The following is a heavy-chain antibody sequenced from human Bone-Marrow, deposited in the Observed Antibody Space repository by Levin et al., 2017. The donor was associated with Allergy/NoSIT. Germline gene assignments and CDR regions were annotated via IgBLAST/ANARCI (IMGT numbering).Heavy chain of an antibody. Sequence: GESLKISCAVSGFTFSNYGMHWVRQAPGKGLEWVALISYDGSDKDYADSVKGRFTISRDSSKNTLYLQMNSLRAEDTPVYYCAKLLPWLVLTAPFDYWGQGTLVTVSS. CDR2: ISYDGSDK. V-gene: IGHV3-30*18. D-gene: IGHD6-19*01. CDR3: AKLLPWLVLTAPFDY. J-gene: IGHJ4*02. CDR1: GFTFSNYG.